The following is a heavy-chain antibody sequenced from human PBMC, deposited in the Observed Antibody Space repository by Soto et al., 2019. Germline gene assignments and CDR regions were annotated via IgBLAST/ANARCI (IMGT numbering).Heavy chain of an antibody. D-gene: IGHD5-12*01. J-gene: IGHJ4*02. CDR2: IDLKRGGT. CDR3: ARVSVDVPE. Sequence: QLVQSGAEVKKPGASVRVSCKTSGPTLIAYYINGVRQAPGKRVEWMGWIDLKRGGTTYEQKFLGRVPMTRDTSINTAYMDLNRLTSDDTAVYYCARVSVDVPEWGQGTLITVSS. CDR1: GPTLIAYY. V-gene: IGHV1-2*02.